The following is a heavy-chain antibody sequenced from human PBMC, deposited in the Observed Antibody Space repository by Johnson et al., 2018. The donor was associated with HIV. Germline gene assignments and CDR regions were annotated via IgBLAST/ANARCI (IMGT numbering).Heavy chain of an antibody. J-gene: IGHJ3*02. CDR2: INWNGGST. CDR3: AREIPYDYVWGSYRPGAFDI. D-gene: IGHD3-16*02. Sequence: VQLVESGGGVVRPGGSLRLSCAASGFTFDDYGMSRVRQAPGKGLEWVSGINWNGGSTGYADSVKGRFTISRDNAKNSLYLQMNSLRAEDTALYYCAREIPYDYVWGSYRPGAFDIWGQGTMVTVSS. V-gene: IGHV3-20*04. CDR1: GFTFDDYG.